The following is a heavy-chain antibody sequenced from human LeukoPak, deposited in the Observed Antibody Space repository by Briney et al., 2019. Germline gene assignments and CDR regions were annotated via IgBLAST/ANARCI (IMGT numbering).Heavy chain of an antibody. CDR2: ISGSGGST. CDR3: AKATSYYYDSSGYRVRDAFDI. CDR1: GFTFSSYA. D-gene: IGHD3-22*01. Sequence: GGSLRLSCAASGFTFSSYAMSWVRQAPGNGLEWVSAISGSGGSTYYADSVKGRFTISRDNSKNTLYLQMNSLRAEDTAVYYCAKATSYYYDSSGYRVRDAFDIWGQGTMVTVSS. V-gene: IGHV3-23*01. J-gene: IGHJ3*02.